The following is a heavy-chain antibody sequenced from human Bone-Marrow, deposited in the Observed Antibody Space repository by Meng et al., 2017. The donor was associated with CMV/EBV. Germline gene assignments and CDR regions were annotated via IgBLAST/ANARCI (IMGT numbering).Heavy chain of an antibody. D-gene: IGHD3-22*01. CDR3: ARHAPMIVVVITLEWFDP. J-gene: IGHJ5*02. CDR1: GGSISSSSYY. CDR2: TYYSGST. Sequence: SETLSLTCTVSGGSISSSSYYWGWIRQPPGKGLEWIGSTYYSGSTYYNPSLKSRVTISVDTSKNQFSLKLSSVTAADTAVYYCARHAPMIVVVITLEWFDPWGQGTLVTVSS. V-gene: IGHV4-39*01.